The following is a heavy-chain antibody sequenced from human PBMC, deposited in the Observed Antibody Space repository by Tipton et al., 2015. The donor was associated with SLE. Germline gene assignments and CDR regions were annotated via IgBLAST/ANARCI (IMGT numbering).Heavy chain of an antibody. V-gene: IGHV4-61*08. D-gene: IGHD2-8*01. J-gene: IGHJ4*02. CDR3: ARGYCSDGVCYGFGFFDY. Sequence: TLSLTCTATGDSVTSSGYYWSWIRQHPGKGLEWIGFFYFSGSSQYNPSLKSRVAISADTSNNQFSLKMRSVTAADTAVYFCARGYCSDGVCYGFGFFDYWGQGNLVTVSS. CDR2: FYFSGSS. CDR1: GDSVTSSGYY.